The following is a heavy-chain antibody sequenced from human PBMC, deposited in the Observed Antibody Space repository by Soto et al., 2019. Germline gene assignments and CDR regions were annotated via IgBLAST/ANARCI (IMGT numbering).Heavy chain of an antibody. J-gene: IGHJ4*02. Sequence: SVKVSCKASGGTFSTYGINWVRLAPGQGLEWMGWIIPKFGTTKNAQKFQGRVTLTADESTNTAYMELKYLRSEDTAVYFCAREVDPYYGGNYLFLDYWGQGALVTVSS. CDR1: GGTFSTYG. CDR3: AREVDPYYGGNYLFLDY. D-gene: IGHD4-17*01. CDR2: IIPKFGTT. V-gene: IGHV1-69*13.